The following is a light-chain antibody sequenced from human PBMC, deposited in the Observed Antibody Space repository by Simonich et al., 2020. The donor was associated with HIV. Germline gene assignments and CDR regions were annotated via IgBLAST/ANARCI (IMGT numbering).Light chain of an antibody. V-gene: IGKV4-1*01. CDR2: WES. CDR3: QQYYSIPLT. J-gene: IGKJ4*01. CDR1: QRVLYSSDNKNP. Sequence: DIVMTQSPDSLAVSLGERATINCKSSQRVLYSSDNKNPLVGYHQKPGQPPKLIIYWESSRESGVPDRFSGSVSGTDFTLTISSLQAEDVAVYYCQQYYSIPLTFGGGTKVEIK.